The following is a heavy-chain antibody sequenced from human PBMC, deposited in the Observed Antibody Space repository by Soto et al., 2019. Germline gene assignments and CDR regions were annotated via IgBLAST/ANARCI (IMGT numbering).Heavy chain of an antibody. D-gene: IGHD4-17*01. CDR2: IIPIFGTA. V-gene: IGHV1-69*13. Sequence: SVKVSCKASGYTFTGYYIHWVRQAPGQGLEWMGGIIPIFGTANYAQKFQGRVTITADESTSTAYMELSSLRSEDTAVYYCARDPEPNDYGDYASDYWGQGTLVTVSS. J-gene: IGHJ4*02. CDR1: GYTFTGYY. CDR3: ARDPEPNDYGDYASDY.